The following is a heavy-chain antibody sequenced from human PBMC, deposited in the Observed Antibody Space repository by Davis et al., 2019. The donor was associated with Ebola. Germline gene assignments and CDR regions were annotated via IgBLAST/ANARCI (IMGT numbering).Heavy chain of an antibody. D-gene: IGHD3-16*02. CDR1: GYTFTRYT. CDR2: INADNDNT. CDR3: ARVSDYVWGSYRYFDY. Sequence: AASVKVSCKASGYTFTRYTVHWVRQAPGQRLEWMGWINADNDNTKYSEKFKGRVTITRDTAATTAYMELSSLTFEDTAVYYCARVSDYVWGSYRYFDYWGQGTLVTVSS. V-gene: IGHV1-3*01. J-gene: IGHJ4*02.